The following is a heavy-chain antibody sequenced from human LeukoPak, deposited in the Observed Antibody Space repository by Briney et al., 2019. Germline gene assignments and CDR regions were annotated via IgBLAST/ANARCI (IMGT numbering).Heavy chain of an antibody. CDR3: TRVDSSGYWYYYYYMDV. CDR1: GFTFGDYA. CDR2: IRSKAYGGTT. Sequence: GGSLRLSCTASGFTFGDYAMSWVRQAPGKGLEWVGFIRSKAYGGTTEYAASVKGRFTISRDDSKSIAYLQMNSLKPEDTAVYYCTRVDSSGYWYYYYYMDVWGKGTTVTISS. D-gene: IGHD3-22*01. V-gene: IGHV3-49*04. J-gene: IGHJ6*03.